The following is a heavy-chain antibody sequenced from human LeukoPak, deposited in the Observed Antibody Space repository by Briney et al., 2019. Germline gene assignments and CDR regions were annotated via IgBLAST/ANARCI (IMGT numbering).Heavy chain of an antibody. D-gene: IGHD3-22*01. CDR3: ARDGYYYDGSFEY. CDR1: GYSISSGYF. J-gene: IGHJ4*02. V-gene: IGHV4-38-2*02. Sequence: SETLSLTCAVSGYSISSGYFWAWIRQPPGKGLEWIGSISHSGSSYSKPSLKSRVIISVDTSNNQFSLKLTSVTAADTATYYCARDGYYYDGSFEYWGQGIRVAVSA. CDR2: ISHSGSS.